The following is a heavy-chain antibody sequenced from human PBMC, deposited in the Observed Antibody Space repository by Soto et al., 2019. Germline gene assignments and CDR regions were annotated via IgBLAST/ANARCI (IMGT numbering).Heavy chain of an antibody. Sequence: GGSLRLSCAASGFTFSSYAMHWVRQAPGKGLEYVSAISSNGGSTYYANSVKGRFTISRDNSKNTLYLQMGSLRAEDMAVYYCARELANWGSGYFDYWGQGTLVTVSS. CDR1: GFTFSSYA. V-gene: IGHV3-64*01. CDR2: ISSNGGST. D-gene: IGHD7-27*01. CDR3: ARELANWGSGYFDY. J-gene: IGHJ4*02.